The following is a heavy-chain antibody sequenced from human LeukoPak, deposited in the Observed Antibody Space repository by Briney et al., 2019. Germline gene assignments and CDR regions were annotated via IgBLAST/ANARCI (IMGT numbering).Heavy chain of an antibody. Sequence: GGSLRLSCEASGFIFADYAMHWVRQAPGKGLEWVSGITWNGGIIGYADSVKGRFTISRDNAKNSLYLQMNSLRAEDTALYYCAKDVEWGTDMITAFDIWGHGTMVTVSS. D-gene: IGHD5-18*01. CDR3: AKDVEWGTDMITAFDI. CDR1: GFIFADYA. V-gene: IGHV3-9*01. J-gene: IGHJ3*02. CDR2: ITWNGGII.